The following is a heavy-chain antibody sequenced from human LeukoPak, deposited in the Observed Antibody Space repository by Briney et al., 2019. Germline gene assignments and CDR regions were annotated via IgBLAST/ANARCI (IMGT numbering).Heavy chain of an antibody. CDR2: IGRSGSIV. Sequence: GGSLRLSCAASGFNFSDYTMNWVRQAPGEGLEWVSFIGRSGSIVYYADSVKGRFTCSRDNAKNSLHLQMNSLRVEDTAVYYCATNHPNGGGGRYFDWSPIDWGQGTLVTVST. CDR1: GFNFSDYT. J-gene: IGHJ4*02. CDR3: ATNHPNGGGGRYFDWSPID. V-gene: IGHV3-48*04. D-gene: IGHD3-9*01.